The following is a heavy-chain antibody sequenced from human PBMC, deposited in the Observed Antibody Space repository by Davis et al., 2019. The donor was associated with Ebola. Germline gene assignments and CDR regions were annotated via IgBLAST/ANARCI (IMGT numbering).Heavy chain of an antibody. V-gene: IGHV3-20*04. Sequence: GGSLRLSCAASGFTFDDYGMSWVRQAPGKGLEWVSGINWNGGSTGYADSVKGRFTISRDNAKNSLYLQMNSLRADDKAVYYCARDPGRYSGSGLWFDPWGQGTLVTVSS. CDR2: INWNGGST. J-gene: IGHJ5*02. CDR3: ARDPGRYSGSGLWFDP. CDR1: GFTFDDYG. D-gene: IGHD6-13*01.